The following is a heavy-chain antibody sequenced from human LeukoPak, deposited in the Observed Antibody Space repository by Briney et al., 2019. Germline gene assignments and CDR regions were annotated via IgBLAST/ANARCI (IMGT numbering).Heavy chain of an antibody. Sequence: TGGSLRLSCAASGFIFSDHYMSWIRQAPGKGLEWISYITNTGNTMYYADSVKGRFTISRDSAKKSLYLQMNSLRDADTAVYYCARGAGPLFDPWGQGTLVTVSS. J-gene: IGHJ5*02. CDR3: ARGAGPLFDP. CDR2: ITNTGNTM. CDR1: GFIFSDHY. V-gene: IGHV3-11*01.